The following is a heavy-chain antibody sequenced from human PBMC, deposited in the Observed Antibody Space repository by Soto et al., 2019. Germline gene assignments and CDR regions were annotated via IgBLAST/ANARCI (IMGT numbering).Heavy chain of an antibody. CDR3: ARDRGSAAAKPRRTRWFDP. J-gene: IGHJ5*02. Sequence: PGGSLRLSCAASGLTFSSYSMNWVRQAPGKGLEWVSSISSSSSYIYYADSVKGRFTISRDNAKNSLYLQMNSLRAEDTAVYYCARDRGSAAAKPRRTRWFDPWGQGTLVTVSS. V-gene: IGHV3-21*01. CDR1: GLTFSSYS. D-gene: IGHD6-13*01. CDR2: ISSSSSYI.